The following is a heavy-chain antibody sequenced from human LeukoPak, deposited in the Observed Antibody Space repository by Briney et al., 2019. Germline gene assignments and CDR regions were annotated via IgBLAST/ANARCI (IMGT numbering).Heavy chain of an antibody. Sequence: PGGSLRLSCAASGFTFSSYWMTWVRQAPGKGLEWVSNIKQDGGEKYYVDPVKGRFNISRDNAKNSLYLQMNSLRAKDTALYYCARDGAEQLAIRAVRGYCDYWGQGALVTVSS. J-gene: IGHJ4*02. D-gene: IGHD6-6*01. CDR3: ARDGAEQLAIRAVRGYCDY. CDR1: GFTFSSYW. CDR2: IKQDGGEK. V-gene: IGHV3-7*03.